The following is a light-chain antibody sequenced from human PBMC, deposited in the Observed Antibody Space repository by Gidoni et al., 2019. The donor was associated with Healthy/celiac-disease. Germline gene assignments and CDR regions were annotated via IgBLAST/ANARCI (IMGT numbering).Light chain of an antibody. V-gene: IGKV1-NL1*01. CDR2: AAS. CDR3: QQYYSTPY. J-gene: IGKJ4*01. Sequence: DIHMPQSPSSLSASVGDRVTITCRASQGISNSLAWYQQKPGKAPKLLLYAASRLESGVPARFSGSGSGTDYTLTISSLQPEDFATYYCQQYYSTPYFGGGTKVEIK. CDR1: QGISNS.